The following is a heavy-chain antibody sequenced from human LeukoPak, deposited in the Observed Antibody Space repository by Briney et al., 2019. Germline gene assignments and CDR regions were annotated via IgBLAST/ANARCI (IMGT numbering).Heavy chain of an antibody. D-gene: IGHD5-24*01. CDR3: ARDGYFDY. V-gene: IGHV5-51*01. Sequence: GESLKISCKGSGYSFSTYLTAWGRQMPGKGLEWMGIIYPGDSDTRYSPSFQGQVTISADKSISTAYLQWSSLKASDTAMYYCARDGYFDYWGQGTLVTVSS. J-gene: IGHJ4*02. CDR2: IYPGDSDT. CDR1: GYSFSTYL.